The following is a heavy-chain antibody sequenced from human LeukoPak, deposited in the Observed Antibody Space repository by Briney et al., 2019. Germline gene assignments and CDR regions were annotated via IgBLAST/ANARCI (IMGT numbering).Heavy chain of an antibody. D-gene: IGHD6-6*01. CDR1: GFTFSSYA. V-gene: IGHV3-30-3*01. CDR3: ASRFSSSSDY. Sequence: PGGSLRLSCAASGFTFSSYAMHWVRQAPGKGLEWVAVISYDGSNKYYADSVKGRSTISRDNSKNTLYLQMNRLRAEDTAVYYCASRFSSSSDYWGQGTLVTVSS. CDR2: ISYDGSNK. J-gene: IGHJ4*02.